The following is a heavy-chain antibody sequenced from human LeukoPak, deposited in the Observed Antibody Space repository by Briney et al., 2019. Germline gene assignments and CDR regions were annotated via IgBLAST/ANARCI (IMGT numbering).Heavy chain of an antibody. Sequence: GGSLRLSCAASGFTFSSNWMHWVRQAPGKGLVWVSRSNEDGSTTNYADSVKGRFTISRDNAKNTLYLQMNSLTAEDTAVYYCASDSPFDPWGQGTLVTVSS. J-gene: IGHJ5*02. CDR1: GFTFSSNW. V-gene: IGHV3-74*01. CDR2: SNEDGSTT. CDR3: ASDSPFDP.